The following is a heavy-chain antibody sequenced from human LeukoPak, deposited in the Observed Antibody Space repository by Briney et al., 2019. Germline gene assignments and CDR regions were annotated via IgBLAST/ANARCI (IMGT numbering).Heavy chain of an antibody. CDR3: ATDDGITGTTHGY. J-gene: IGHJ4*02. V-gene: IGHV3-7*01. D-gene: IGHD1-20*01. CDR2: IKQDGSEK. CDR1: GFTVSSNY. Sequence: GGSLRLSCVASGFTVSSNYMSWVRQAPGKGLEWVANIKQDGSEKYYVDSVKGRFTISRDNAKNSLYLQMNSLRAEDTAVYYCATDDGITGTTHGYWGQGTLVTVSS.